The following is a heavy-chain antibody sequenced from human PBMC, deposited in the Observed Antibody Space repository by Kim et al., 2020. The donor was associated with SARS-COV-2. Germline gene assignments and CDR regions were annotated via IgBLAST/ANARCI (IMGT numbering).Heavy chain of an antibody. J-gene: IGHJ6*02. CDR3: AKVIAAAGIYYGMDV. V-gene: IGHV3-30*18. D-gene: IGHD6-13*01. CDR2: ISYDGSNK. Sequence: GGSLRLSCAASGFTFSSYGMHWVRQAPGKGLEWVAVISYDGSNKYYADSVKGRFTISRDNSKNTLYLQMNSLRAEDTAVYYCAKVIAAAGIYYGMDVWG. CDR1: GFTFSSYG.